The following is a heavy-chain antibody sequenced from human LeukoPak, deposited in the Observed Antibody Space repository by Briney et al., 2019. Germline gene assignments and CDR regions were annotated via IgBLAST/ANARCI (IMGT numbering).Heavy chain of an antibody. CDR2: INPSGGSA. CDR1: GYTFTSYY. Sequence: ASVKVSCKASGYTFTSYYMHWVRQAPGQGLEWMGIINPSGGSASRTQKIPGQVTTTRDTSTSTVYMELSSLRTYDTAVYYCARDGIAGSQYYFDYWGQGTLVTVSS. J-gene: IGHJ4*02. D-gene: IGHD3-10*01. V-gene: IGHV1-46*01. CDR3: ARDGIAGSQYYFDY.